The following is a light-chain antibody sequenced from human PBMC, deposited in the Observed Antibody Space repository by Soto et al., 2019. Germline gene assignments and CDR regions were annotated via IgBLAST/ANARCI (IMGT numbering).Light chain of an antibody. CDR3: MQALQTPRT. V-gene: IGKV2-28*01. J-gene: IGKJ5*01. CDR2: LGS. CDR1: QSLLHSNGYNY. Sequence: DIVMTQSPLSLPVTPGEPASISCRSSQSLLHSNGYNYLDWFLQKPGQSPQVLICLGSNRASGVPDRFSGSGSGTDFTLKISRVEAEDVGVDYCMQALQTPRTFGQGTRLET.